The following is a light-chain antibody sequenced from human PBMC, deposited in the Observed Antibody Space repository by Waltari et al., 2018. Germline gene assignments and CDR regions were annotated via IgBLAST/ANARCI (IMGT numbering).Light chain of an antibody. Sequence: DIQMTQSPSSLSASVGDRVTITCRASQNIANYLNWYQQEPGTAPELLIYAASNLHGGVPSRFTGSGSGTDFTLTISSVQPEDLATYYCQQSYSTPRTFGQGTKLDI. CDR2: AAS. CDR1: QNIANY. J-gene: IGKJ2*01. V-gene: IGKV1-39*01. CDR3: QQSYSTPRT.